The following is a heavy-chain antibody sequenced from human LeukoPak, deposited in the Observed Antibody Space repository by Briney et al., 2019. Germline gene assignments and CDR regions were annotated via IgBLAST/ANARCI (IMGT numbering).Heavy chain of an antibody. CDR1: GFTFSSYA. V-gene: IGHV3-23*01. CDR3: AKGSDCSSSWYRPLSFDY. D-gene: IGHD6-13*01. Sequence: GGSLRLSCAASGFTFSSYAMSWVRQAPGKGLEWVSAISGSGGSTYYADSVKGRFTISRDNSKNTLYLQMNSLRAEDTAVYYCAKGSDCSSSWYRPLSFDYWGQGTLVTVSS. CDR2: ISGSGGST. J-gene: IGHJ4*02.